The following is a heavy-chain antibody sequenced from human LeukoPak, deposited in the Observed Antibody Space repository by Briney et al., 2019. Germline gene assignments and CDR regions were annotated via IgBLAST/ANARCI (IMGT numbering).Heavy chain of an antibody. J-gene: IGHJ4*02. D-gene: IGHD2-15*01. CDR2: ISGSGGNT. V-gene: IGHV3-23*01. CDR1: GFTFSSYA. Sequence: PGGSLRLSCAASGFTFSSYAMSWVRQAPGKGLEWVSAISGSGGNTYYADSVKGRFTISRDNSKNTLYLQMNSLRAEDTAVYYCAKDPTLSRYCSGGSCFTFDYWGQGTLVTVS. CDR3: AKDPTLSRYCSGGSCFTFDY.